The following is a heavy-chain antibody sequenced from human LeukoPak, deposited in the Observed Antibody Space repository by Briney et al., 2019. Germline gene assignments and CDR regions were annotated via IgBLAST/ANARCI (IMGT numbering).Heavy chain of an antibody. J-gene: IGHJ5*02. CDR1: GFTFSSYA. Sequence: GGSLRLSCAASGFTFSSYAMSWVRHAPGKGLEWVSAISGSGGSTYYVDSVKGRFTISRDNSKNTLYLQMNSLRAEDTAVYYCAKDRFLLWFGETSWGQGTLVTVSS. CDR2: ISGSGGST. CDR3: AKDRFLLWFGETS. V-gene: IGHV3-23*01. D-gene: IGHD3-10*01.